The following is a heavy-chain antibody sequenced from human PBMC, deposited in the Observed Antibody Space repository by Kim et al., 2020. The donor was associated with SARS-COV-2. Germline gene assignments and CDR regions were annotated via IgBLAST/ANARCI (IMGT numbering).Heavy chain of an antibody. J-gene: IGHJ4*02. D-gene: IGHD6-25*01. CDR3: AREPIAAAGLDY. Sequence: KYYRHPVKARFTSHRENSKNTLYLKINRLSAEDTAVYYCAREPIAAAGLDYWGQGTLVTVSS. CDR2: K. V-gene: IGHV3-30*01.